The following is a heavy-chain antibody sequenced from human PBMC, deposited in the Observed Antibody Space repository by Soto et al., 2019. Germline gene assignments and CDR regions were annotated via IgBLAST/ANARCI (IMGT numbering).Heavy chain of an antibody. Sequence: SVKVSCKASGGTFSSYTISWVRQAPGQGLEWMGRIIPILGIANYAQKFQGRVTITADKSTSTAYMELSSLRSEDTAVYYCARDPGEGVTTFEDIDYWGQGTLVTVSS. CDR2: IIPILGIA. CDR1: GGTFSSYT. J-gene: IGHJ4*02. V-gene: IGHV1-69*04. CDR3: ARDPGEGVTTFEDIDY. D-gene: IGHD3-16*01.